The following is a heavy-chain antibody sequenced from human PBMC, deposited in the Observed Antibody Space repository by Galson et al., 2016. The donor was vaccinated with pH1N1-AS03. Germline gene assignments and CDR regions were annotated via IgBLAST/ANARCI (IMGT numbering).Heavy chain of an antibody. Sequence: SLRLSCAASGFIFSDYAMHWVRQAPGKGLEWVAFISYNTAREQYAASVKGRFTISKDRPRNMLYLEMNNLRVEDTAVYYCVRETGFSSTWYSFHQWSQGTLVVVSA. J-gene: IGHJ1*01. CDR2: ISYNTARE. CDR3: VRETGFSSTWYSFHQ. D-gene: IGHD6-13*01. CDR1: GFIFSDYA. V-gene: IGHV3-30-3*01.